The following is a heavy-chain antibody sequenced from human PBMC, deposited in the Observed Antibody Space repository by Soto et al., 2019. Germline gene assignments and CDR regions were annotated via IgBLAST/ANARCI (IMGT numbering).Heavy chain of an antibody. D-gene: IGHD3-10*01. CDR2: ISYDGSNK. V-gene: IGHV3-30*18. J-gene: IGHJ5*02. CDR1: GFTFSSYG. Sequence: PGGSLRLSCAASGFTFSSYGMHWVRQAPGKGLERVAVISYDGSNKYYADSVKGRFTISRDNSKNTLYLQMNSLRAEDTAVYYCAKDGLWFGENELFNWFDPWGQGTLVTVS. CDR3: AKDGLWFGENELFNWFDP.